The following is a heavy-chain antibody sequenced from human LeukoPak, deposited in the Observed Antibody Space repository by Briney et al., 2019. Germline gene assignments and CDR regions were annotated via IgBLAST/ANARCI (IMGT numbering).Heavy chain of an antibody. J-gene: IGHJ4*02. CDR3: ARGPGIAVAGVFDY. CDR2: ISGYTGHT. V-gene: IGHV1-18*04. Sequence: ASVKVSCKASGYTFTSYGINWVRQAPGQGLEWLGWISGYTGHTNYVQKIQGRVTMTTDTSTNTAYMELRSLRSEDTAVYYCARGPGIAVAGVFDYWGQGSLVTVSS. CDR1: GYTFTSYG. D-gene: IGHD6-19*01.